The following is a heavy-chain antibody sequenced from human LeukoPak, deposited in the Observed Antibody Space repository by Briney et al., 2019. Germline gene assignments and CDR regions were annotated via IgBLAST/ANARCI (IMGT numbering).Heavy chain of an antibody. V-gene: IGHV1-18*01. Sequence: ASVKVSCKASGYTFTSYGIRWVRQAPGQGLEWMGWISAYNGNTNYAQKLQGRVTMTTDTSTRTAYMELRSLRSDDTAVYYCAIDSVVSIVEVVSHLLFDYWGQGTLVTVSS. J-gene: IGHJ4*02. CDR3: AIDSVVSIVEVVSHLLFDY. CDR2: ISAYNGNT. CDR1: GYTFTSYG. D-gene: IGHD2-21*01.